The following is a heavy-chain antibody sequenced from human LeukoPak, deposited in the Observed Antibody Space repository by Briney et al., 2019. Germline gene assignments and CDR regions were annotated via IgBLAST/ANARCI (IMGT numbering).Heavy chain of an antibody. Sequence: GGSLRLSCAASGFTFSSYAMHWVRQAPGKGLEYVSAISSNGGSTYCANSVKGRFTISRDNSKNTLYLQMGSLRAEDMAVYYCARDRWNYYYMDVWGKGTTVTVSS. J-gene: IGHJ6*03. CDR2: ISSNGGST. CDR3: ARDRWNYYYMDV. V-gene: IGHV3-64*01. D-gene: IGHD2-15*01. CDR1: GFTFSSYA.